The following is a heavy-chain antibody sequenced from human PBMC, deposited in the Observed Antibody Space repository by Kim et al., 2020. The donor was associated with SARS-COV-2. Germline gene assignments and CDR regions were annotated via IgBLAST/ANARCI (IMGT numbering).Heavy chain of an antibody. CDR2: IYYSGST. CDR3: ARVGDYYYAMDV. J-gene: IGHJ6*02. D-gene: IGHD3-16*01. CDR1: GGSISSSSYY. Sequence: SETLSLTCTVSGGSISSSSYYWAWIRQPPGKGLEWIGSIYYSGSTPYNPSLKSRVTISVDTSKNQFSLKLSSVTAADTAVYYCARVGDYYYAMDVWGPGTPVTASS. V-gene: IGHV4-39*01.